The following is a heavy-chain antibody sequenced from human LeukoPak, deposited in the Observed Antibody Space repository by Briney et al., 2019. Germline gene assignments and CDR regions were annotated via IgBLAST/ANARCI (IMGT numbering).Heavy chain of an antibody. V-gene: IGHV1-8*01. CDR2: MNPNSGNT. J-gene: IGHJ6*02. Sequence: ASVKVSCKASGYTFTSYDINWVRQATGQGLEWMGWMNPNSGNTGYAQKFQGRVTMTRNTSISTAYMELSSLRSEDTAVYYCARGEDDFWSGSARYYGMDVWGQGTTVTVSS. CDR1: GYTFTSYD. CDR3: ARGEDDFWSGSARYYGMDV. D-gene: IGHD3-3*01.